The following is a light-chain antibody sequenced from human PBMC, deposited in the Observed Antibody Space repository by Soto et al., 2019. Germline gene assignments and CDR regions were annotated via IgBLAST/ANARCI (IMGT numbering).Light chain of an antibody. J-gene: IGLJ1*01. V-gene: IGLV2-11*01. CDR1: SSDVGGYNY. CDR2: DVS. CDR3: CSYAGSHTYV. Sequence: QSVLTQPRSVSGSPGQSVTISCTGTSSDVGGYNYVSWYQQHPGKAPKFMIYDVSTRPSGVPERFSGCKSGNTASLTISGLQAEDEADYFCCSYAGSHTYVFGTGTKVTVL.